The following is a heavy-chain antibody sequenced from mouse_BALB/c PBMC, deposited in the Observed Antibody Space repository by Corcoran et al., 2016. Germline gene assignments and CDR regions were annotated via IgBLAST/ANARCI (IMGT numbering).Heavy chain of an antibody. CDR1: GYSFTGYY. D-gene: IGHD2-10*02. V-gene: IGHV1S34*01. CDR3: ARGGGYGNPWFAY. Sequence: LVKTGASVKISCKASGYSFTGYYMHWVKQSHGKSLEWIGYISCYNGATSYNQKFKGKATFTVDTSSSTAYMQFNSLTSEDSAVYYCARGGGYGNPWFAYWGQGTLVTVSA. CDR2: ISCYNGAT. J-gene: IGHJ3*01.